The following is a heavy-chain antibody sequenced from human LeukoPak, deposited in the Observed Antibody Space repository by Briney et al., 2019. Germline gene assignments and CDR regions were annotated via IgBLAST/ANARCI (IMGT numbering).Heavy chain of an antibody. CDR2: ISRSSSYI. J-gene: IGHJ1*01. Sequence: PGGSLRLSCAASGFTFGTFSMNWVRQAPGKGLEWVSSISRSSSYIYYADSVKGRFTISRDNAKNSLYLQMNSLRVDDTAVYYCARDLGEYQLLEYFQHWGQGTLVTVSS. D-gene: IGHD2-2*01. V-gene: IGHV3-21*01. CDR1: GFTFGTFS. CDR3: ARDLGEYQLLEYFQH.